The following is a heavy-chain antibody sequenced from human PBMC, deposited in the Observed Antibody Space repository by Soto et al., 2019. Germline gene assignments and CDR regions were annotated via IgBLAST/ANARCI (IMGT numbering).Heavy chain of an antibody. CDR2: ISAYNGNT. CDR1: GYTFTSYG. J-gene: IGHJ6*02. Sequence: ASVKVSCKASGYTFTSYGISWVRQAPGQGLEWMGWISAYNGNTNYAQKLQGRVTMTTDTSTSTAYMELRSLRSDDTAVYYCARVAETIFGVVTRYYYYGMDVWGQGTTVTVSS. V-gene: IGHV1-18*01. CDR3: ARVAETIFGVVTRYYYYGMDV. D-gene: IGHD3-3*01.